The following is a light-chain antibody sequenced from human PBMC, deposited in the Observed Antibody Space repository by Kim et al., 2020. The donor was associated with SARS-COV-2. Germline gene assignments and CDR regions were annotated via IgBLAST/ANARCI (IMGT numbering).Light chain of an antibody. V-gene: IGKV1-27*01. CDR2: AAF. Sequence: GDRVTITCRARQAISNSLAWYKQKPGKVTQLLIYAAFALQSGVPSQLSGSGSGTEFTLTISSLQPDDVGTYYCQKNNSAPWTFCQGTKMDI. CDR1: QAISNS. CDR3: QKNNSAPWT. J-gene: IGKJ1*01.